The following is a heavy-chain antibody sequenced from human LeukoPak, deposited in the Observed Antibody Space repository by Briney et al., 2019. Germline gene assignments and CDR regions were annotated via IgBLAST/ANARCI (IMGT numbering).Heavy chain of an antibody. V-gene: IGHV5-51*01. Sequence: GESLKISCKGSGYSFTSYWVGWVRQVPGKGLEWMGIIYPGDSDTRYSPSFQGQVTISADKSISTAYLQWSSLKASDTAMYYCATGTVYYYDSSGYYNDYWGQGTLVTVSS. J-gene: IGHJ4*02. CDR1: GYSFTSYW. CDR2: IYPGDSDT. CDR3: ATGTVYYYDSSGYYNDY. D-gene: IGHD3-22*01.